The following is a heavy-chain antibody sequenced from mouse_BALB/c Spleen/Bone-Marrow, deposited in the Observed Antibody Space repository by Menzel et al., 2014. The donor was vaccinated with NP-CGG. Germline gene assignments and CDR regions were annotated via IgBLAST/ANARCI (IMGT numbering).Heavy chain of an antibody. Sequence: VQLQQSGPELVRPGASVKISCKGSGYTFTDYAMHWVKQRHAKSLEWIGVISIYYDNTNYNQKFKGKATMTVDKSSSASYKDLAILTSEDSVNYYGARSPYYGNYLDYWGQGTTLTVSS. CDR2: ISIYYDNT. V-gene: IGHV1-67*01. CDR3: ARSPYYGNYLDY. J-gene: IGHJ2*01. CDR1: GYTFTDYA. D-gene: IGHD2-10*01.